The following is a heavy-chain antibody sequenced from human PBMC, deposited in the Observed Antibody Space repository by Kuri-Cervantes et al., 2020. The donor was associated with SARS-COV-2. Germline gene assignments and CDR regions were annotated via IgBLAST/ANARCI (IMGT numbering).Heavy chain of an antibody. CDR3: VRDGDHWNFDY. D-gene: IGHD1-1*01. Sequence: GGSLRLFCAASGFTFSSYAMHWVRQAPGKGLEWVAVISYDGSNKYYADSVKGRFTLSRDNAKNMLFLQMNSLRAEDTAVYYCVRDGDHWNFDYWGQGTPVTVSS. V-gene: IGHV3-30-3*01. J-gene: IGHJ4*02. CDR1: GFTFSSYA. CDR2: ISYDGSNK.